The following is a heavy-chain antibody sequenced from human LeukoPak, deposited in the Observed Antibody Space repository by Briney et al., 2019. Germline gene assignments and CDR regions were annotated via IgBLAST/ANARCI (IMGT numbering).Heavy chain of an antibody. Sequence: PPETLSLTCTVSGGSISSYYWSWIRQPPGKGLEWIGYIYSSGSTNYNPSLKSRVTISLDTSKSQFSLKLSSVTAADTAVYYCARLRGFGVITAYYYAMDVWGQGTTVTVSS. CDR3: ARLRGFGVITAYYYAMDV. CDR2: IYSSGST. D-gene: IGHD3-3*01. CDR1: GGSISSYY. V-gene: IGHV4-59*08. J-gene: IGHJ6*02.